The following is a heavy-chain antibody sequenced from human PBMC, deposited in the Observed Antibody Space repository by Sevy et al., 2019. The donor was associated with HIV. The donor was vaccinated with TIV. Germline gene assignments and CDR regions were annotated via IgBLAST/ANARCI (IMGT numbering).Heavy chain of an antibody. Sequence: ASVKVSCKASGYTFIDYYLIWVRQAPGQGLEWRGRFNPNSGDTNYAQKFQGRVTMTRDASINSAYMELSRLTSDDTAVYYCAREWGFAMANAFDIWCQGTMVTVSS. CDR1: GYTFIDYY. V-gene: IGHV1-2*06. D-gene: IGHD2-2*01. J-gene: IGHJ3*02. CDR2: FNPNSGDT. CDR3: AREWGFAMANAFDI.